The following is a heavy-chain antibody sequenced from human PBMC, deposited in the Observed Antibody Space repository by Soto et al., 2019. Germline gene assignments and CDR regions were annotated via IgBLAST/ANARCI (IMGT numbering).Heavy chain of an antibody. CDR2: IYYSGST. D-gene: IGHD3-3*01. V-gene: IGHV4-31*03. Sequence: SETLSLTCTVSGGSISSGGYYWIWIRQHPGKGLEWIGYIYYSGSTYYNPSLKSRVTILLDTSKNQFSLRLSSVTAADTAMYYCARHLIRFPFFDYWGQGTLVTVSS. J-gene: IGHJ4*02. CDR3: ARHLIRFPFFDY. CDR1: GGSISSGGYY.